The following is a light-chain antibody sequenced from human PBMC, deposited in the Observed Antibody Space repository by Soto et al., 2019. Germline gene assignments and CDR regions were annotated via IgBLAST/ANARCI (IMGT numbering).Light chain of an antibody. J-gene: IGLJ2*01. CDR2: EVS. Sequence: QSALTQPASVSGSPGQSVTISCTGTSSDIGAYKYVSWYQHHPGKSPRLMIYEVSNRPSGVSNRFSASKYGNTASLTISGLQAEYEADYYCCSYRSTSTLVFGGGTKLTVL. CDR1: SSDIGAYKY. V-gene: IGLV2-14*01. CDR3: CSYRSTSTLV.